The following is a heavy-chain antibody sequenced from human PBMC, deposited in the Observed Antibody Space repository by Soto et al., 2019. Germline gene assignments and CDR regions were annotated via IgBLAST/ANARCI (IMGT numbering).Heavy chain of an antibody. J-gene: IGHJ4*02. Sequence: PSETLSLTCTVSGGSISSYYWSWIRQPPGKGLEWIGYIYYSGSTNYNPSLKSRVTISVDTSKNQFSLKLSSVTAADTAVYYCARQVYYDFWSGYYAFDYWGQGTLVTVSS. D-gene: IGHD3-3*01. CDR3: ARQVYYDFWSGYYAFDY. CDR2: IYYSGST. V-gene: IGHV4-59*08. CDR1: GGSISSYY.